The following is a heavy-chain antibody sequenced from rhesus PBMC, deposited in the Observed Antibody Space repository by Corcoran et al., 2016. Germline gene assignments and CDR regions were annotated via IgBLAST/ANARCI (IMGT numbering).Heavy chain of an antibody. J-gene: IGHJ3*01. CDR3: ASNSGSWNLGDAFDF. D-gene: IGHD6-25*01. V-gene: IGHV4-173*01. CDR2: ISVSGGST. Sequence: QLQLQESGPGLVKPSETLSLTCAVSGGSISSNYWSWIRQPPGKGLEWIVRISVSGGSTDYNPSLMSRFTISTDTSKNQFSLKLSSVTAADPAVYYCASNSGSWNLGDAFDFWGQGLRVTVSS. CDR1: GGSISSNY.